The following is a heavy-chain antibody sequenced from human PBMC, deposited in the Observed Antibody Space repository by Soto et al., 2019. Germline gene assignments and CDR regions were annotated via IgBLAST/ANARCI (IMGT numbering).Heavy chain of an antibody. J-gene: IGHJ6*03. D-gene: IGHD6-6*01. Sequence: SETLSLTCTVSGGSISSYYWSWIRQPPGKGLEWIGYIYYSGSTNYNPSLKSRVTISVDTSKNQFSLKLSSVTAADTAVYYCARLSIAARRYYYYYMDVWGKGTTVTVSS. CDR1: GGSISSYY. CDR2: IYYSGST. V-gene: IGHV4-59*01. CDR3: ARLSIAARRYYYYYMDV.